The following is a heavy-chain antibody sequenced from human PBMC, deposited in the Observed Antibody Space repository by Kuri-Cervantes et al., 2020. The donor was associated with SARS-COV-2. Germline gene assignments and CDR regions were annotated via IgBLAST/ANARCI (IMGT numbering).Heavy chain of an antibody. Sequence: SETLSLTCTVSGGSISNSYWSWIRQPPGKGLEWIEHIYYSGSTNYNPSLKSRVTISVDTSKNQFSLKLSSVTAADTAVYYCARTIAAAPPYYYYYGMDVWGQGTTVTVSS. CDR2: IYYSGST. CDR3: ARTIAAAPPYYYYYGMDV. CDR1: GGSISNSY. J-gene: IGHJ6*02. V-gene: IGHV4-59*01. D-gene: IGHD6-13*01.